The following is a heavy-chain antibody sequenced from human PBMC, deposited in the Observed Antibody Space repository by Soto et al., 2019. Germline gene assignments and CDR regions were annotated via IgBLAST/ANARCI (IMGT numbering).Heavy chain of an antibody. CDR1: GFTFSNAW. CDR3: TTVCLGGGSCYSVWAFDI. Sequence: GGSLRLSCAASGFTFSNAWMSWVRQAPGKGLEWVGRIKSKTDGGTTDYAAPVKGRFTISRDDSKNTLYLQMNSLKTEDTAVYYCTTVCLGGGSCYSVWAFDIWGQGTMVTVSS. D-gene: IGHD2-15*01. J-gene: IGHJ3*02. CDR2: IKSKTDGGTT. V-gene: IGHV3-15*01.